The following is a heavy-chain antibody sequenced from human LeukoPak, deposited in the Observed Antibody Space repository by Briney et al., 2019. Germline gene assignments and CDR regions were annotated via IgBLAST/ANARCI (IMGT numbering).Heavy chain of an antibody. CDR3: ARERGVSYFDY. CDR2: IWYDGSNK. D-gene: IGHD3-10*01. CDR1: GFXFSNHG. J-gene: IGHJ4*02. V-gene: IGHV3-33*01. Sequence: GGSLRLSCAASGFXFSNHGIHWVRQAPGKGLEWVAVIWYDGSNKYYADSVKGRFTISRDNSKNTLYLQMNSLRAEDTAMYYCARERGVSYFDYWSQGTQVTVSS.